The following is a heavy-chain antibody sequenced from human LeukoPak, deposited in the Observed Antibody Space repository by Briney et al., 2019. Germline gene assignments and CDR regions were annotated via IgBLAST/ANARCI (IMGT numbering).Heavy chain of an antibody. Sequence: PGGSLRLSCAASGFTFSSYSMNSVRQAPGKGLEWVSSISSSSSYIYYADSVKGRFTISRDNAKNSLYLQMNSLRAEDTAVYYCARIYDFWSGYRDYWGQGTLVTVSS. V-gene: IGHV3-21*01. CDR3: ARIYDFWSGYRDY. CDR2: ISSSSSYI. D-gene: IGHD3-3*01. CDR1: GFTFSSYS. J-gene: IGHJ4*02.